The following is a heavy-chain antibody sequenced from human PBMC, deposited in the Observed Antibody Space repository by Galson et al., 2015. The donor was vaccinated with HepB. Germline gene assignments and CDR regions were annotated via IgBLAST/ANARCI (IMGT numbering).Heavy chain of an antibody. J-gene: IGHJ4*02. CDR3: AKVSAGKYSSSWYEVDFDY. CDR1: GFTFSSYA. V-gene: IGHV3-23*01. D-gene: IGHD6-13*01. CDR2: ISGSGGST. Sequence: SLRLSCAASGFTFSSYAMSWVRQAPGKGLEWVSAISGSGGSTYYADSVKGRFTFSRDNSKNTLYLQMNSLRAEDTAVYYCAKVSAGKYSSSWYEVDFDYWGQGTLVTVSS.